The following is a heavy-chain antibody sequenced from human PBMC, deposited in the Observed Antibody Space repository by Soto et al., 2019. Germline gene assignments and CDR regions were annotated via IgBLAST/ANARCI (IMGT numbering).Heavy chain of an antibody. CDR2: INPNSGGT. CDR1: GYTFTGYY. J-gene: IGHJ5*02. D-gene: IGHD6-19*01. V-gene: IGHV1-2*04. CDR3: ARAEGAVGPNWFDP. Sequence: GASVKVSCKASGYTFTGYYMHWVRQAPGQGLEWMGWINPNSGGTNYAQKFQGWVTMTRDTSISTAYMELSRLRSDDTAVYYCARAEGAVGPNWFDPWGQGTLVTVSS.